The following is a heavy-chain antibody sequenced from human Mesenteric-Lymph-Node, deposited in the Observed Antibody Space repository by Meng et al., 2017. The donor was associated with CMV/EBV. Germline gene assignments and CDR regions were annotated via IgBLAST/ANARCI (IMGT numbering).Heavy chain of an antibody. J-gene: IGHJ6*02. CDR1: GGTFSSYT. D-gene: IGHD2-2*01. Sequence: SVKVSCKASGGTFSSYTISWVRQAPGQGLEWMGRIIPILGIANYAQKFQGRVTITADKSTSTAYMELTGLRPEDTALYYCARGPRDIVVIPTFMKGDYFYYGMDVWGQGTTVTVSS. CDR2: IIPILGIA. V-gene: IGHV1-69*02. CDR3: ARGPRDIVVIPTFMKGDYFYYGMDV.